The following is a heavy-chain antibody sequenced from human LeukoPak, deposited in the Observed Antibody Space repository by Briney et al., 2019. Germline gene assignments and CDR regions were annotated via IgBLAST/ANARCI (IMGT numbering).Heavy chain of an antibody. Sequence: SETLSLPCTVSGGSIISSAYSWGWIRQPPGKGLEYIGNIYYSGSAYYNPSLKSRVTLSVDTSDNQFSLRLTSVTAADTAVYYCATLAGESWDQGTLVTVSS. J-gene: IGHJ5*02. D-gene: IGHD1-26*01. CDR2: IYYSGSA. V-gene: IGHV4-39*01. CDR1: GGSIISSAYS. CDR3: ATLAGES.